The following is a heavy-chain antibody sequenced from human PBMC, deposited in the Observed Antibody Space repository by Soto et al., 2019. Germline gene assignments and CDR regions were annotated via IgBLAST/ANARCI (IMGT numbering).Heavy chain of an antibody. J-gene: IGHJ4*02. D-gene: IGHD1-26*01. CDR3: AKDRWSGISSY. CDR2: ISGSGGST. V-gene: IGHV3-23*01. Sequence: GGSLRLSCAASGFTFSSYAMSWFRQAPGKGLEWVSAISGSGGSTYYADSVKGRFTISRDNSKNTLYLQMNSLRAEDTAVYYCAKDRWSGISSYWGQGTLVTVSS. CDR1: GFTFSSYA.